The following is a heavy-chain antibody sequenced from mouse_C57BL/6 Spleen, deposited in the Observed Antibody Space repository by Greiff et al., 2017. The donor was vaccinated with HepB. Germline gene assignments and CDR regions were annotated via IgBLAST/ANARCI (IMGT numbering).Heavy chain of an antibody. CDR1: GYTFTSYW. J-gene: IGHJ4*01. CDR3: AREPYYYGSSSYAMDY. D-gene: IGHD1-1*01. V-gene: IGHV1-61*01. Sequence: QVQLQQPGAELVRPGSSVKLSCKASGYTFTSYWMDWVKQRPGQGLEWIGNIYPSDSETHYNQKFKDKATLTVDKSSSTAYMQLSSLTSEDSAVYYRAREPYYYGSSSYAMDYWGQGTSVTVSS. CDR2: IYPSDSET.